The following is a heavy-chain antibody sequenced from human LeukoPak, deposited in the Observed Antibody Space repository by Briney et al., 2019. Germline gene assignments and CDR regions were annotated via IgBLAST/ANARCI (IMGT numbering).Heavy chain of an antibody. D-gene: IGHD1-26*01. CDR3: ARYRFVVGATDSFDI. Sequence: AGGSLRLSCAASGFTFSSYGMHWVRQAPGKGLEWVAFIRYDGSNKYYADSVKGRFTISRDNSKNTLYLQMNSLRAEDTAVYYCARYRFVVGATDSFDIWGQGTMVTVSS. CDR2: IRYDGSNK. CDR1: GFTFSSYG. J-gene: IGHJ3*02. V-gene: IGHV3-30*02.